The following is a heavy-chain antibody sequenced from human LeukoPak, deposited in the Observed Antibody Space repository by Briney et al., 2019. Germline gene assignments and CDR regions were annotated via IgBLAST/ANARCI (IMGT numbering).Heavy chain of an antibody. CDR3: ARRRTAVAGTWFDP. J-gene: IGHJ5*02. CDR1: GGSISSSSYY. Sequence: SETLSLTCTVSGGSISSSSYYWGWIRQPPGKGLEWIGSIYYSGSTYYNPSLKSRVTISVDTSKNQFSLKLSSVTAADTAVYYCARRRTAVAGTWFDPWGQGTLVTVSS. D-gene: IGHD6-19*01. CDR2: IYYSGST. V-gene: IGHV4-39*01.